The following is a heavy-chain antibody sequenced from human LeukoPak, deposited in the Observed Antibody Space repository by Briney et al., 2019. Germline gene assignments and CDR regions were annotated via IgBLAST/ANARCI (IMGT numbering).Heavy chain of an antibody. CDR3: AKVVGNIVLMVYARYYYYMDV. CDR1: GITFNNYA. CDR2: ISGSGGST. V-gene: IGHV3-23*01. J-gene: IGHJ6*03. D-gene: IGHD2-8*01. Sequence: PGGSLRLSCAASGITFNNYAISWVRQAPGKGLEWVSAISGSGGSTYYADSVKGRFTISRDNSKNTLYLQMNSLRAEDTAVYYCAKVVGNIVLMVYARYYYYMDVWGKGTTVTVSS.